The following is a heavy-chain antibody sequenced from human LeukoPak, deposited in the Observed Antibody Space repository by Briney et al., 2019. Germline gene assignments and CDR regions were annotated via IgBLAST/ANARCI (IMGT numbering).Heavy chain of an antibody. CDR3: ARLFGGVTTFDY. CDR2: INPDGSGT. J-gene: IGHJ4*02. D-gene: IGHD4-17*01. CDR1: GFSFSPYW. Sequence: GGSLRLSCAASGFSFSPYWMSWVRQGPGKGLDWVASINPDGSGTSYVDSVRGRFTISRDNAQNSLYLQMNSLSAEDTAVYYCARLFGGVTTFDYWGQGTLVTVSS. V-gene: IGHV3-7*01.